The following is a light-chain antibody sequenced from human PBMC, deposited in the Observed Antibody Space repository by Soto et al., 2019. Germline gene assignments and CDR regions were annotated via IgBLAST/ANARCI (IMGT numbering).Light chain of an antibody. CDR3: QQYYSIPLT. CDR1: QSVLYDSNNKNY. Sequence: DIVMSQSPDSLAASLGERATINCKSSQSVLYDSNNKNYLAWYQQRPGQPPKLLICWASMRESGVPDRFSGSGSGTDFTLTITSLQAEDVAVYYCQQYYSIPLTFGGGTKVDIK. V-gene: IGKV4-1*01. CDR2: WAS. J-gene: IGKJ4*01.